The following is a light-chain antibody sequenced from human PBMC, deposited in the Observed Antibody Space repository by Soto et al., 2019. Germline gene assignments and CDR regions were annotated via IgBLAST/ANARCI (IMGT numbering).Light chain of an antibody. CDR2: DVS. CDR3: CSYAGTYTV. V-gene: IGLV2-11*01. Sequence: QSVLTQARSVSGSLGQSGSRSCTGITSDVGGYNYVSCYQQHPGKAPKLMIYDVSKLPSGVPDRFSGSKSGNTASLAISGLQADDEADYCCCSYAGTYTVFGGGTNLTLL. J-gene: IGLJ2*01. CDR1: TSDVGGYNY.